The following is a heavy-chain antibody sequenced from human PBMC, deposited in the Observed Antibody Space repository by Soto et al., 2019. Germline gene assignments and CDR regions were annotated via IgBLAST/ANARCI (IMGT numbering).Heavy chain of an antibody. CDR2: ITGSGTST. Sequence: EVQLLESGGGFVQPGGSLRLYCAASGFTFSSYSMTWVRQSPGRGLEWVAGITGSGTSTFYADSVKGRSTISRDNSKNTLYLQMNSLRDEDTAVYYCAKDARYSSGWYWGQGTLVTVSS. V-gene: IGHV3-23*01. CDR1: GFTFSSYS. D-gene: IGHD6-19*01. CDR3: AKDARYSSGWY. J-gene: IGHJ4*02.